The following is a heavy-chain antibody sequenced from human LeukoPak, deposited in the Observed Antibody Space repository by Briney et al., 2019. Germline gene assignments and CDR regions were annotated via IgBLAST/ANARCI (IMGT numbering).Heavy chain of an antibody. V-gene: IGHV3-21*01. CDR3: ARDLHVVVAAHPSGHLDY. CDR2: ISSSSSYI. CDR1: GFTFSSYS. J-gene: IGHJ4*02. Sequence: PGGSLRLSCAASGFTFSSYSMNWVRQAPGKGLEWVSSISSSSSYIYYADSVKGRFTISRDNAKNSLYLQMNSLRAEDTAVYYCARDLHVVVAAHPSGHLDYWGQGTLVTVSS. D-gene: IGHD2-15*01.